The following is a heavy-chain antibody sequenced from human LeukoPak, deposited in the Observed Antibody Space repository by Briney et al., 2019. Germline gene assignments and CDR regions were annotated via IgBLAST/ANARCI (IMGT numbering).Heavy chain of an antibody. J-gene: IGHJ4*02. Sequence: GGSLRLSCAASGVTVSNNYMNWVRQAPGKGLEWVLLIYSGGSTYYADSVKGRFTISRDNSKNTLYLQMNSLRAEDTAVYYCARDPPAVAANTYGWGQGTLVTVSS. CDR3: ARDPPAVAANTYG. CDR1: GVTVSNNY. CDR2: IYSGGST. V-gene: IGHV3-66*01. D-gene: IGHD6-6*01.